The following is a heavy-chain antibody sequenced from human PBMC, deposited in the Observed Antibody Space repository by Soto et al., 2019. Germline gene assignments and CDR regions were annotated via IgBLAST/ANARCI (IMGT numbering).Heavy chain of an antibody. Sequence: QITLKESGPTLVKPTQTLTLTCTFSGFSLSTGAVGVGWIRQPPGEALEWLALVYYNDDIRYSPSLKDRLTITHDTSKNHVVLTLTHMDLVDTATYFCAHGRSVGSTYYFEYWGQGTLVTVSS. J-gene: IGHJ4*02. CDR2: VYYNDDI. V-gene: IGHV2-5*01. CDR1: GFSLSTGAVG. D-gene: IGHD2-2*03. CDR3: AHGRSVGSTYYFEY.